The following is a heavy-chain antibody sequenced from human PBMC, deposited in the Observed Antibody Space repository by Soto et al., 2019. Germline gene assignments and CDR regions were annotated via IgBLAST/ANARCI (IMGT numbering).Heavy chain of an antibody. D-gene: IGHD3-22*01. J-gene: IGHJ6*02. CDR3: ARVRYYYDSSGYPKPMDV. CDR1: GGTFTNSA. CDR2: IIPILGIA. Sequence: SVKVSCKASGGTFTNSAISWVRQAPGQGLEWMGRIIPILGIANYAQKFQGRVTITADKSTSTAYMELSSLRSEDTAVYYCARVRYYYDSSGYPKPMDVWGQGTTVTVSS. V-gene: IGHV1-69*04.